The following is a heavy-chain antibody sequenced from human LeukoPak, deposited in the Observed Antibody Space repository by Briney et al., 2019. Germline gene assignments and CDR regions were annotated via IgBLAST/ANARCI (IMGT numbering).Heavy chain of an antibody. D-gene: IGHD3-10*01. V-gene: IGHV3-23*01. J-gene: IGHJ4*02. Sequence: GGSLRLSCAASGFTLSNHAMMWVRQAPGKGLEWVSSISGSGAMTYYADSVKGRFTISRDNAMDTLYLQMNSLRADDTAVYYCAKDRVDGSGSQFDSWGQGSLVIVSS. CDR2: ISGSGAMT. CDR3: AKDRVDGSGSQFDS. CDR1: GFTLSNHA.